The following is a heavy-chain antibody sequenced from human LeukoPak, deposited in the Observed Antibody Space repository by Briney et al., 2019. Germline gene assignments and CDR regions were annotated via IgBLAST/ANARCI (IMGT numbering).Heavy chain of an antibody. J-gene: IGHJ4*02. Sequence: GGSLRLSCAASGFSFSINGMHWVRQAPGKGLEWVTFIRFDGSAKYYADSVKGRFITSRDNSKNTVYLEMNSLRVEDTALYYCAKDYGGRYYFDSWGQGTLVTVSS. CDR2: IRFDGSAK. CDR1: GFSFSING. D-gene: IGHD3-16*01. V-gene: IGHV3-30*02. CDR3: AKDYGGRYYFDS.